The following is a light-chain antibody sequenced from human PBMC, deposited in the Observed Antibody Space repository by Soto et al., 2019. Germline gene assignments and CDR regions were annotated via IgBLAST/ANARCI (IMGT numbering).Light chain of an antibody. CDR2: AAS. CDR1: QSISSW. CDR3: QQANSFPLT. Sequence: DIQMPQSHSTLSASVGDRVTITCRASQSISSWLAWYQQKPGKAPKLLIYAASSLQSGVPSRFSGSGSGTDFTLTISSLQTEDFATYYCQQANSFPLTFGGGTKWIS. J-gene: IGKJ4*01. V-gene: IGKV1-12*01.